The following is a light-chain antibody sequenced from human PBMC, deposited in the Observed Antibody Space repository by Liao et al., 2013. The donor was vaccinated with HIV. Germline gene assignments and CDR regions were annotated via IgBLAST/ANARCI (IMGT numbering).Light chain of an antibody. J-gene: IGLJ3*02. CDR3: QAWDSSAGV. Sequence: SYDLAQPPSVSVSPGQTATISCSGQNLGDKHASWYQQKPGQSPVLVIYQDVKRPSGIPERFSGSSSGNTGTLTISGTQATDEADYYCQAWDSSAGVFGGGTKLTVL. CDR1: NLGDKH. CDR2: QDV. V-gene: IGLV3-1*01.